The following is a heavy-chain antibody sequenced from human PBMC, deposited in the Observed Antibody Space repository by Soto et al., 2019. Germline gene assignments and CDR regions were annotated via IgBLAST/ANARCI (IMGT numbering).Heavy chain of an antibody. Sequence: ASVKVSCKAAGGTSSSYSISWVRQAPGQGLEWMGGIIPIFGTANYAQKFQGRVTITADESTSTAYMELSSLRSEDTAVYYCARGSGYYYDSSGYYGDYWGQGTLVTVSS. CDR2: IIPIFGTA. V-gene: IGHV1-69*13. CDR1: GGTSSSYS. J-gene: IGHJ4*02. CDR3: ARGSGYYYDSSGYYGDY. D-gene: IGHD3-22*01.